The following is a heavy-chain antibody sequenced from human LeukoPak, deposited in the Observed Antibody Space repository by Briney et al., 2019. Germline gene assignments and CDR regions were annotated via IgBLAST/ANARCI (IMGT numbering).Heavy chain of an antibody. D-gene: IGHD2-2*01. V-gene: IGHV1-69*13. CDR1: GGTFSSYV. CDR2: IIPIFGTA. CDR3: ARALLRYCSSTSCYWLDP. Sequence: ASVNVSCKASGGTFSSYVINWVRQAPGQGLEWMGGIIPIFGTANYAQKFQGRVTITADESTGTAYMELSSLRSEDTAMYYCARALLRYCSSTSCYWLDPWGQGTLVTVSS. J-gene: IGHJ5*02.